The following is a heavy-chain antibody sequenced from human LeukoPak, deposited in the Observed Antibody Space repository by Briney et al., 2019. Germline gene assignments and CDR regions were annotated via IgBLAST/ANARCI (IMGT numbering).Heavy chain of an antibody. Sequence: ASVKVSCKASGGTFSSYAISWVRQVAGQGLEWMGGIIPIFGTANYAQKFQGRVTITADESTSTAYMELSSLRSEDTAVYYCARSTGDIYGMDVWGQGTTVTVSS. V-gene: IGHV1-69*13. CDR1: GGTFSSYA. CDR2: IIPIFGTA. D-gene: IGHD7-27*01. CDR3: ARSTGDIYGMDV. J-gene: IGHJ6*02.